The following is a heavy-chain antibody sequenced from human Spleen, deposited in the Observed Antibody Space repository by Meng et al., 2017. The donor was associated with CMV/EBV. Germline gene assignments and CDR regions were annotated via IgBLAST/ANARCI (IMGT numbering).Heavy chain of an antibody. CDR3: ARLIAARGY. CDR1: GYSISSGYY. J-gene: IGHJ4*02. Sequence: SETLSLTCTVSGYSISSGYYWGWIRQPPGKGLEWIGSIYHSGSTYYNPSLKSRVTISVDTSKNQFSLKLSSVTAADTAVYYCARLIAARGYWGQGTLVTVSS. CDR2: IYHSGST. V-gene: IGHV4-38-2*02. D-gene: IGHD6-6*01.